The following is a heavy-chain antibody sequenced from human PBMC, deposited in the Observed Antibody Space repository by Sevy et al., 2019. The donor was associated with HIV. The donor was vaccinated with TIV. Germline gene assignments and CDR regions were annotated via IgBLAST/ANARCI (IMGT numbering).Heavy chain of an antibody. CDR2: ISSSGSAI. CDR3: ARDPLGYSGYDL. D-gene: IGHD5-12*01. J-gene: IGHJ4*02. V-gene: IGHV3-11*01. Sequence: GGSLRLSCAASGFTFSDYYMTWIRQAPGKGLEWVSYISSSGSAIYYAHSVKGRFTISRDNAKNSLYLQVNSLRAEDTAVYYCARDPLGYSGYDLWGQGTLVTVSS. CDR1: GFTFSDYY.